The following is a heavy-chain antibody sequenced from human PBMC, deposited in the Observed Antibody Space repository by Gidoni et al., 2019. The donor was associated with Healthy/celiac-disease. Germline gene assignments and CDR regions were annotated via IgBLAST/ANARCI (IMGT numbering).Heavy chain of an antibody. V-gene: IGHV1-2*02. Sequence: QVQLVQSGAEVKKPGASVKVSCKASGYSFTGYYMHWVRQAPGQGLEWMGGINPNSGGTNYAQKFQGRVTMTRDTSISTAYMELSRLRSDDTAVYYCARDSSGRSKSWFDPWGQGTLVTVSS. CDR1: GYSFTGYY. CDR2: INPNSGGT. D-gene: IGHD6-13*01. CDR3: ARDSSGRSKSWFDP. J-gene: IGHJ5*02.